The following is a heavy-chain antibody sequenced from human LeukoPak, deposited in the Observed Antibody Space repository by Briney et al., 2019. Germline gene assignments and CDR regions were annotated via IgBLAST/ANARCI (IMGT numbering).Heavy chain of an antibody. CDR3: ANAEVERMVRGVINLRRFDC. J-gene: IGHJ4*02. V-gene: IGHV3-30*18. D-gene: IGHD3-10*01. CDR1: GFTFSSYG. Sequence: GRSLRLSCAASGFTFSSYGMHWVRQAPGKGLEWVAVISYDGSNKYYADSVKGRFTISRDNSKNTLYLQMNSLRAEDTAVYYCANAEVERMVRGVINLRRFDCWGQGTLVTVSS. CDR2: ISYDGSNK.